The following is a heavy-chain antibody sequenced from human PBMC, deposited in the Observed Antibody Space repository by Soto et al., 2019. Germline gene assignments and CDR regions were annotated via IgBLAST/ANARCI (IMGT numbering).Heavy chain of an antibody. Sequence: SETLSLTCSVSGGSISSSSYYWGWIRQPPGKGLEWIGSIYYNGSIYYNPSLKSRVTISVDTSKNQFSLKLSSVTAAETAVYYCARQSSGWYNWFDPWGQGTLVTVS. D-gene: IGHD6-19*01. CDR2: IYYNGSI. V-gene: IGHV4-39*01. CDR3: ARQSSGWYNWFDP. CDR1: GGSISSSSYY. J-gene: IGHJ5*02.